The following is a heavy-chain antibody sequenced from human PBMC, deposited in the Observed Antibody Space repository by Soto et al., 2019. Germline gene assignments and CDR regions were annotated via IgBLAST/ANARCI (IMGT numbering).Heavy chain of an antibody. CDR1: GFLFSGYA. J-gene: IGHJ4*02. D-gene: IGHD6-6*01. CDR2: ISYDGKEK. CDR3: ARGRGLAARPQHLDH. Sequence: QVQLVESGGGVVQPGGPLRLSCATSGFLFSGYAMHWVRQTPGKGLEWVAVISYDGKEKYNADSAEGRFTISRESSGVTLYLQMSSLRVEDTAVYYCARGRGLAARPQHLDHWGQGTLVTVSS. V-gene: IGHV3-30*04.